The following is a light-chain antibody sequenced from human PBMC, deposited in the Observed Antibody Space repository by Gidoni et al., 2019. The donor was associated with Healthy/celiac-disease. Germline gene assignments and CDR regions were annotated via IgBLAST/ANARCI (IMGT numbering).Light chain of an antibody. J-gene: IGKJ3*01. CDR3: QQYGSSPPKFT. Sequence: IVLTQSPGTLSLSPGERATLSCRASQSVSSSYLAWYQQNPGQAPRLLIYGASSRATGIPDRFSGSGSGTDFTLTISRLDPEDFAVYYCQQYGSSPPKFTFGPGTKVDIK. V-gene: IGKV3-20*01. CDR2: GAS. CDR1: QSVSSSY.